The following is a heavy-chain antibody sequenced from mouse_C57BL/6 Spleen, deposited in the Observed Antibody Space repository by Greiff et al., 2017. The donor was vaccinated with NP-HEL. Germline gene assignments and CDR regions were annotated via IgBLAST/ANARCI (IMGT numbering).Heavy chain of an antibody. CDR3: ARHDYYGSSYDFDV. CDR2: ISSGSSTI. J-gene: IGHJ1*03. V-gene: IGHV5-17*01. CDR1: GFTFSDYG. Sequence: EVQVVESGGGLVKPGGSLKLSCAASGFTFSDYGMHWVRQAPEKGLEWVAYISSGSSTIYYADTVKGRFTISRDNAKNTLFLQMTSLRSEDTAMYYCARHDYYGSSYDFDVWGTGTTVTVSS. D-gene: IGHD1-1*01.